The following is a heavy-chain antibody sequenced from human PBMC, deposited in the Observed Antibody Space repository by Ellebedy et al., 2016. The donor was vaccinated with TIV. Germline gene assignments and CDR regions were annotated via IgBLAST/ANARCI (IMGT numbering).Heavy chain of an antibody. Sequence: GESPKISCAVSGITSTSTYKSWVRQAPGKGLEWGANIKQDGSEKNYEDSVKGRFTISRDSAKNSVYLQMNSRRGEDTAVYHCARGRATADVWGKGTTVTVSS. CDR3: ARGRATADV. V-gene: IGHV3-7*01. CDR2: IKQDGSEK. CDR1: GITSTSTY. J-gene: IGHJ6*04. D-gene: IGHD1-14*01.